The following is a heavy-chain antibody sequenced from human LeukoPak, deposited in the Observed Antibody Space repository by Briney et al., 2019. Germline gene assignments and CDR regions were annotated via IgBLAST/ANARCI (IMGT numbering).Heavy chain of an antibody. J-gene: IGHJ4*02. V-gene: IGHV4-59*01. CDR3: ARSYTVRYFDY. D-gene: IGHD3-16*01. CDR2: IYYSGST. CDR1: GGSISSYY. Sequence: SETLSLTCTVSGGSISSYYWSWIRQPPGKGLEWIGYIYYSGSTNYNPSLKSRVTISVDTSKNQFSLKLSSVTAADTAVYYCARSYTVRYFDYWGQGTLVTVSS.